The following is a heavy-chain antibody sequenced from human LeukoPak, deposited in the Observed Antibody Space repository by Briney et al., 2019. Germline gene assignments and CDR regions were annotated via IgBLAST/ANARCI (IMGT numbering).Heavy chain of an antibody. Sequence: GASVKVSCKASGYTFTGYYMHWVRQAPGQGLEWMGCINPNSGGINYAQKFQGRVTMTRDRSISTAYMELSRLRSDDTVAYYCARSNGGIFGPNYDFWSGSMNWFDPWGQGTLVTVSS. CDR2: INPNSGGI. CDR3: ARSNGGIFGPNYDFWSGSMNWFDP. J-gene: IGHJ5*02. V-gene: IGHV1-2*02. CDR1: GYTFTGYY. D-gene: IGHD3-3*01.